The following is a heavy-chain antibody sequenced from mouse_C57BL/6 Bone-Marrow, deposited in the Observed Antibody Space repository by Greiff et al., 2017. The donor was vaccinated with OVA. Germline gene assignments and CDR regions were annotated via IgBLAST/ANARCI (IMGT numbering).Heavy chain of an antibody. CDR2: INPGSGGT. CDR1: GYAFTNYL. CDR3: ARDFLFITTVVSPFDY. V-gene: IGHV1-54*01. J-gene: IGHJ2*01. D-gene: IGHD1-1*01. Sequence: QVQLKESGAELVRPGTSVKVSCKASGYAFTNYLIEWVKQRPGQGLEWIGVINPGSGGTNYNEKFKGKATLTADKSSSTAYMQLSSLTSEDSAVYFCARDFLFITTVVSPFDYWGQGTTLTVSS.